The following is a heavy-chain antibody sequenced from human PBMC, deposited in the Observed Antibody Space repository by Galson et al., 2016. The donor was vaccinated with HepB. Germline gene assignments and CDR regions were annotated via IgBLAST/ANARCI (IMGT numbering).Heavy chain of an antibody. CDR3: TTDREAIRAFDI. CDR1: GYTLTDLS. V-gene: IGHV1-24*01. J-gene: IGHJ3*02. CDR2: FDPEDGEP. D-gene: IGHD1-26*01. Sequence: SVKVSCKVSGYTLTDLSIHWVRQAPGKGLEWMGGFDPEDGEPFYAQKLQGRVIMTEDTSTDTAYMKLSSLRSEDTAVYYCTTDREAIRAFDIWGQGTMVTVSS.